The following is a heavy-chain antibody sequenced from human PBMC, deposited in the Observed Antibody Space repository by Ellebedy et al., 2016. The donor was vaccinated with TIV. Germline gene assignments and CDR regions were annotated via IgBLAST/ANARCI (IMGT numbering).Heavy chain of an antibody. CDR3: ARRPRAVAGSGDF. V-gene: IGHV4-39*01. D-gene: IGHD6-19*01. CDR2: IFVTGST. J-gene: IGHJ4*02. Sequence: MPSETLSLTCTVSDDSISSSSYHWGWIRQPPGQGLEWIGSIFVTGSTYYNPSLKSRVTISVDTSMEQFSLHVRSVTAADTAVYYCARRPRAVAGSGDFWGQGILVTVSS. CDR1: DDSISSSSYH.